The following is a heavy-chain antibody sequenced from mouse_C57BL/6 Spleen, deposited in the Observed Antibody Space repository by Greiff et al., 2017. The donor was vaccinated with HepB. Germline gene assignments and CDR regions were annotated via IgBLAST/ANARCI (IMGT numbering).Heavy chain of an antibody. CDR3: AMEDYALYYFDY. D-gene: IGHD2-4*01. CDR1: GYTFTSYW. J-gene: IGHJ2*01. Sequence: QVHVKQPGAELVKPGASVKVSCKASGYTFTSYWMHWVKQRPGQGLEWIGRIHPSDSDTNYNQKFKGKATLTVDKSSSTAYMQLSSLTSEDSAVYYCAMEDYALYYFDYWGQGTTLTVSS. CDR2: IHPSDSDT. V-gene: IGHV1-74*01.